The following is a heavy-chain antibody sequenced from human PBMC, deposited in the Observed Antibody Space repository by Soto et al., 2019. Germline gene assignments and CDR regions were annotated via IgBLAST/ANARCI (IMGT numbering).Heavy chain of an antibody. D-gene: IGHD5-18*01. CDR3: ARERGGYAYGDY. Sequence: QVQLVQSGAEVRKPGASVKVSCKASGYSFTSYGITWVRQAPGQGLEWMGWVNIYEGSTNYAQKFQGRVTMTTDPSTSTVYLEVRSLRSDDTAMYYCARERGGYAYGDYWGQGTLVTVSS. J-gene: IGHJ4*02. CDR2: VNIYEGST. V-gene: IGHV1-18*01. CDR1: GYSFTSYG.